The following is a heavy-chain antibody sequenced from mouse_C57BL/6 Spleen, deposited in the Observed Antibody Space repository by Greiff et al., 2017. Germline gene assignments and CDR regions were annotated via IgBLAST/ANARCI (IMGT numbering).Heavy chain of an antibody. CDR3: ARRHYYYGSSSDYYAMDY. D-gene: IGHD1-1*01. CDR2: IYPGSGST. V-gene: IGHV1-55*01. Sequence: QVQLQQPGAELVKPGASVKMSCKASGYTFTSYWITWVKQRPGQGLEWIGDIYPGSGSTNYNEKFKSKATLTVDTSSSTAYMQLSSLTSEDSAVYYCARRHYYYGSSSDYYAMDYWGQGTSVTVSS. CDR1: GYTFTSYW. J-gene: IGHJ4*01.